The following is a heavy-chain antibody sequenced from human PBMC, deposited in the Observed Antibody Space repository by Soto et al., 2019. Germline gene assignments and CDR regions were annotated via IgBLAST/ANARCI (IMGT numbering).Heavy chain of an antibody. J-gene: IGHJ5*02. CDR2: TNHSGST. V-gene: IGHV4-34*01. D-gene: IGHD6-13*01. Sequence: QVQLQQWGAGLLKPSETLSLTCAVYGGSFSGYYWSWIRQPPGKGLEWIGETNHSGSTNYNPSLKRRVTISVDTSNNQFSLKLSSVTAADTAVYYCARHAPDSSWYYYKSHWFDPWGQGTLVTVSS. CDR1: GGSFSGYY. CDR3: ARHAPDSSWYYYKSHWFDP.